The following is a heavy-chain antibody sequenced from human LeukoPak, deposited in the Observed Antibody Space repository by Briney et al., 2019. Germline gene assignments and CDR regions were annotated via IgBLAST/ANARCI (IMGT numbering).Heavy chain of an antibody. V-gene: IGHV6-1*01. CDR3: VRERLTPRLGGDAYFYMDV. CDR1: RDSLLIDTTS. Sequence: SQTPSLTCALSRDSLLIDTTSANWIRQPASRGLEWLGSTSYGSTVYNDYAPSMKSRVTIDRDTSTNHFSQQLSSVTPEDTAIYFCVRERLTPRLGGDAYFYMDVWGKGTTVTVS. J-gene: IGHJ6*03. D-gene: IGHD4-17*01. CDR2: TSYGSTVYN.